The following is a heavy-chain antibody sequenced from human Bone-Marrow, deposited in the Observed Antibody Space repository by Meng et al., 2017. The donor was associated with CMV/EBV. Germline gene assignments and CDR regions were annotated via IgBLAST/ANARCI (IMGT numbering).Heavy chain of an antibody. CDR3: ARDAVRDCGGDCPSAFDI. CDR1: GFTFSSYG. V-gene: IGHV3-21*01. Sequence: GGSLRLSCAASGFTFSSYGMNWVRQAPGKGLEWVSSISSSSYIYYADSVKGRFTISRDNAKNSLYLQMNSLRAEDTAVYYCARDAVRDCGGDCPSAFDIWGQGPMVTVSS. CDR2: ISSSSYI. J-gene: IGHJ3*02. D-gene: IGHD2-21*01.